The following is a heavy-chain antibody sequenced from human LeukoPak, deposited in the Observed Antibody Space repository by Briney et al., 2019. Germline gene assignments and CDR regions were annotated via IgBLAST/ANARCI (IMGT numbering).Heavy chain of an antibody. V-gene: IGHV1-2*02. CDR1: GYTFTSYY. CDR3: ARYGGYEILGSYFYYMDV. D-gene: IGHD5-12*01. Sequence: ASVKVSCKASGYTFTSYYMHWVRQAPGQGLEWMGWINPNSGGKNYAQKIQDRVTMTRDTSISTAYMELSRLRSDDTAVYYCARYGGYEILGSYFYYMDVWGKGTTVTVSS. J-gene: IGHJ6*03. CDR2: INPNSGGK.